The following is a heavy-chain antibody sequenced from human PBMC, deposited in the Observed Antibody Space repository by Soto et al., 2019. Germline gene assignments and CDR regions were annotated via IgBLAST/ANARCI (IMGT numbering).Heavy chain of an antibody. Sequence: EVQLLESGGGLVQPGGSLRLSCAASGFTFSSYAMSWVRQAPGKGLEWVSAISGSGGSTYYADSVKGRFTISRDNSKNTLYLHMNSLRAEYTAVYYCATDVGLLSYYYGMDVWGQGTTVTVSS. CDR3: ATDVGLLSYYYGMDV. CDR2: ISGSGGST. V-gene: IGHV3-23*01. J-gene: IGHJ6*02. CDR1: GFTFSSYA. D-gene: IGHD2-15*01.